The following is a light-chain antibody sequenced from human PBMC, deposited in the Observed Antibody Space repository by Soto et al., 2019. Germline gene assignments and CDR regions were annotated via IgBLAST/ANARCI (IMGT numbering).Light chain of an antibody. V-gene: IGKV3-20*01. CDR2: ETS. Sequence: EIVLTQSPGTLSLSPGERATLSCRASQSVSSSYLAWYQQKPGQAPRLLIYETSSRATGIPDRFSGSGSGTDFTLTISRLEPEDFAVYYCQQYGSSPRTFGQGTKVDIK. CDR1: QSVSSSY. J-gene: IGKJ1*01. CDR3: QQYGSSPRT.